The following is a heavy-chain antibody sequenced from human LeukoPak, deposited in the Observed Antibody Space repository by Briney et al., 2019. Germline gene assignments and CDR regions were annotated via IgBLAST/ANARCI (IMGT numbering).Heavy chain of an antibody. Sequence: GASVKVSCKASGYTFASYYMHWVRQAPGQGLEWMGIINPSGGSTSYAQKFQGRVTMTRDTSTSTVYMELSSLRSEDTAVYYCAREDSSGRVPDYWGQGTLVTVSS. D-gene: IGHD6-19*01. V-gene: IGHV1-46*01. J-gene: IGHJ4*02. CDR2: INPSGGST. CDR1: GYTFASYY. CDR3: AREDSSGRVPDY.